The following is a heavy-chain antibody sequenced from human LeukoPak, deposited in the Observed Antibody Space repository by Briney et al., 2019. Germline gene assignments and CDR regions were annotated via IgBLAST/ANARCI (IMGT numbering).Heavy chain of an antibody. Sequence: GESLKISCKGSGYSFTSYWISWVRQMPGKGLEWMGRIDPSDSYTNYSPSFQGHVTISADKSISTAYLQWSRLKASDTAMYYCARPGYYYDSSGYYLWGQGTLVTVSS. J-gene: IGHJ4*02. CDR1: GYSFTSYW. V-gene: IGHV5-10-1*01. D-gene: IGHD3-22*01. CDR2: IDPSDSYT. CDR3: ARPGYYYDSSGYYL.